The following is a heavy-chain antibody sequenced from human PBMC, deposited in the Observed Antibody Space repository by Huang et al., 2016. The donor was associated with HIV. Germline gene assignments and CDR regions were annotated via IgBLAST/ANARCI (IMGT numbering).Heavy chain of an antibody. Sequence: QVQLVQSGAEVKKPGSSVRVSCEASGGTFSSYAINWVRQAPGKGLEWMRGIIPIVGTPNYAQKFQGRVTITAYESTSTAYLELSSLRSDDTAVYYCARDRKYDNAWYWFDPWGQGTLVTVSS. J-gene: IGHJ5*02. D-gene: IGHD1-1*01. CDR3: ARDRKYDNAWYWFDP. V-gene: IGHV1-69*01. CDR2: IIPIVGTP. CDR1: GGTFSSYA.